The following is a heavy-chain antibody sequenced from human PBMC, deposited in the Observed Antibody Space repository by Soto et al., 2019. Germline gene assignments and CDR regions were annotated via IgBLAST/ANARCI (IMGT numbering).Heavy chain of an antibody. CDR1: GFTFSSYE. CDR3: ARGSSSRYNWNDESRDY. J-gene: IGHJ4*02. CDR2: ISSSGSTI. V-gene: IGHV3-48*03. Sequence: PGGSLRLSCAASGFTFSSYEMNWVRQAPGKGLEWVSYISSSGSTIYYADSVKGRFTISRDNAKNSLYLQMNSLRAEDTAVYYCARGSSSRYNWNDESRDYWGQGTLVTVSS. D-gene: IGHD1-20*01.